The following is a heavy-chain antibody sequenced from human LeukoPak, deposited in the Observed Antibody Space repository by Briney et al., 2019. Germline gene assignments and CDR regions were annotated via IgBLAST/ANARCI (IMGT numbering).Heavy chain of an antibody. CDR1: GGSFSGYY. D-gene: IGHD3-10*01. CDR3: ARRGGLLWFGERNWFDP. CDR2: INHSGST. J-gene: IGHJ5*02. V-gene: IGHV4-34*01. Sequence: PSETLSLTCAVYGGSFSGYYWSWIRQPPGKGLEWIGEINHSGSTNYNPSLKSRVTISVDTSKNQFSLKLSSVTAADTAVYYCARRGGLLWFGERNWFDPWGQGTLVTVSS.